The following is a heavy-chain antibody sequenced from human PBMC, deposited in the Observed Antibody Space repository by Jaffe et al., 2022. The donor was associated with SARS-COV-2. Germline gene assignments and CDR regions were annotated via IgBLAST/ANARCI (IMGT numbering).Heavy chain of an antibody. Sequence: QVQLVESGGGVVQPGRSLRLSCAASGFTFSSYGMHWVRQAPGKGLEWVAVISYDGSNKYYADSVKGRFTISRDNSKNTLYLQMNSLRAEDTAVYYCAKDFKSSYGERYYYYYGMDVWGQGTTVTVSS. J-gene: IGHJ6*02. D-gene: IGHD5-18*01. CDR2: ISYDGSNK. CDR3: AKDFKSSYGERYYYYYGMDV. CDR1: GFTFSSYG. V-gene: IGHV3-30*18.